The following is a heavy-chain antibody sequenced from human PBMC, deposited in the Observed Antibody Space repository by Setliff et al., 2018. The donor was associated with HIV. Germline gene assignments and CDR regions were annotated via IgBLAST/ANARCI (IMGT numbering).Heavy chain of an antibody. CDR2: IYSTGST. CDR1: GPSINIHY. V-gene: IGHV4-59*11. CDR3: AKGAGFYGDYTFDH. Sequence: SETLSLTCTVSGPSINIHYWSWIRQSPGKGFEWIGYIYSTGSTDYNPSLQSRVTISMVASRNQFSLKVTSVTAADTAVYYCAKGAGFYGDYTFDHWGQGRQVTVSS. J-gene: IGHJ4*02. D-gene: IGHD4-17*01.